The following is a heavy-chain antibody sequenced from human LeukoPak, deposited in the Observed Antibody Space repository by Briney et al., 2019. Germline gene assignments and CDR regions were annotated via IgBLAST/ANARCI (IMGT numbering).Heavy chain of an antibody. D-gene: IGHD3/OR15-3a*01. CDR2: IKSKTDGGTT. V-gene: IGHV3-15*01. CDR1: GFTFSNAW. CDR3: TTDPTLDDLIFDY. Sequence: GGSLRLSCAASGFTFSNAWMSWVRQAPGKGLEWVGRIKSKTDGGTTDYAAPVKGRFTISRDDSKNTLYLQMNSLKTEDTAVYYCTTDPTLDDLIFDYWGQGTLVTVSS. J-gene: IGHJ4*02.